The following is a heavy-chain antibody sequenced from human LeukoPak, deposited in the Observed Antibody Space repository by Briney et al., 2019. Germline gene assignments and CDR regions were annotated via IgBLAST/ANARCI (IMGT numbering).Heavy chain of an antibody. CDR3: ARPGGGVAVAGFGY. CDR1: GGSISSYY. CDR2: IYYSGST. Sequence: PSETLSLTCTVSGGSISSYYWSWIRQPPGKGLEWIGYIYYSGSTNYNPSLKSRVTISVDTSKNQFSLKLSSVTAADTAVYYCARPGGGVAVAGFGYWGQGTLVTVSS. V-gene: IGHV4-59*08. J-gene: IGHJ4*02. D-gene: IGHD6-19*01.